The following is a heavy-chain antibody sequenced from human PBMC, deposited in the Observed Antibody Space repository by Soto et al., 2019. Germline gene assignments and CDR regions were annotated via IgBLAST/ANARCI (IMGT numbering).Heavy chain of an antibody. Sequence: SETLSLTCTVSGGSISGGGYYWSWIRQPPGEGLEWIGYIYYSGSTNYNPSLKSRVTISVDTSKNQFSLKLSSVTAADTAVYYCARRYGSAFDIWGQGTMVTVSS. CDR1: GGSISGGGYY. V-gene: IGHV4-61*08. CDR2: IYYSGST. CDR3: ARRYGSAFDI. J-gene: IGHJ3*02. D-gene: IGHD3-10*01.